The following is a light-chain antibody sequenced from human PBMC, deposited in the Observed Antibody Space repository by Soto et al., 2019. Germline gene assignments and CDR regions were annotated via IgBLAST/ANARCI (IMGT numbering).Light chain of an antibody. CDR2: TVS. CDR1: QSLVYSDGNTY. Sequence: DVVMTQSPLSLPVTLGQPASISCRSSQSLVYSDGNTYLDWFQQRPGQSPRRLISTVSKRDSGVPDRFSGSGSATDFTLTISRVEAEDVGVYSCMQGIHWYTFGQGTKLEIK. CDR3: MQGIHWYT. V-gene: IGKV2-30*01. J-gene: IGKJ2*01.